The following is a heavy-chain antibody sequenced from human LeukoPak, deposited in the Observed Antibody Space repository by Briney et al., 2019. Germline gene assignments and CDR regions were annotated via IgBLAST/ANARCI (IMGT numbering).Heavy chain of an antibody. CDR1: GFTFSNYW. CDR3: AELGITMIGGV. D-gene: IGHD3-10*02. J-gene: IGHJ6*04. CDR2: INNDGTST. Sequence: GGSLRLSCATSGFTFSNYWMHWVRQAPGKGLVWVSHINNDGTSTSYADSVKGRFTISRDNAKNTLYLQMNSLRAEDTAVYYCAELGITMIGGVWGKGTTVTISS. V-gene: IGHV3-74*01.